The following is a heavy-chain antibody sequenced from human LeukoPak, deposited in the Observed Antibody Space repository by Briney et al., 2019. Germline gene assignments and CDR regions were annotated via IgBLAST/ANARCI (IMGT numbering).Heavy chain of an antibody. Sequence: GGSLRLSCAASGFTFSTYGMHWVRQAPGKGLEWVAFIRYDGNNKYYTDSVKGRFTISRDNSKNTLYLQMNSLRAEDTAVYYCAKRNYYDSSGQFYYFDSWGQGTLVIVSS. CDR2: IRYDGNNK. CDR1: GFTFSTYG. CDR3: AKRNYYDSSGQFYYFDS. V-gene: IGHV3-30*02. J-gene: IGHJ4*02. D-gene: IGHD3-22*01.